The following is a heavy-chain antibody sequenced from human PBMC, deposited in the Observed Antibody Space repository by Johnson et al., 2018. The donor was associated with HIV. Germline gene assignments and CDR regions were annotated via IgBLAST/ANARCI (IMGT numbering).Heavy chain of an antibody. CDR3: ARAPQAKGYSSSWY. Sequence: QMQLVESGGGVVQPGRSLRLSCAASGFTFSSYAMHWVRQAPGKGLEWVAVISYDGSNKYYADSVKGRFTISRDNSKNTLYLQMNSLRAEDTAVYYCARAPQAKGYSSSWYWGKGTMVTVSS. D-gene: IGHD6-13*01. CDR2: ISYDGSNK. V-gene: IGHV3-30*04. CDR1: GFTFSSYA. J-gene: IGHJ3*01.